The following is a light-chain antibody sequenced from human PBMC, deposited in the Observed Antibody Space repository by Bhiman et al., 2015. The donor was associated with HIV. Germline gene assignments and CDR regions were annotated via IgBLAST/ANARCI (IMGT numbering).Light chain of an antibody. Sequence: SYELTQPPSVSVSPGQTASITCSGDTLGDKYACWYQQKPGQSPVLVIYQDSKRPSGIPERFSGSNSGNTATLTISGTQAMDEADYYCQAWDTNTNVFGTGTKVTVL. J-gene: IGLJ1*01. CDR1: TLGDKY. CDR2: QDS. V-gene: IGLV3-1*01. CDR3: QAWDTNTNV.